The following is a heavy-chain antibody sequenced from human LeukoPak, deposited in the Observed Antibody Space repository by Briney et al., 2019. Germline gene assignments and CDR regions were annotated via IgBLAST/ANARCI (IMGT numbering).Heavy chain of an antibody. V-gene: IGHV4-39*07. CDR1: GGSISSSSYY. CDR2: IYYSGST. D-gene: IGHD3-10*01. Sequence: SETLSLTCTVSGGSISSSSYYWGWIRQPPGKGLEWIGSIYYSGSTYYNPSLKSRVTISVDTSKNQFSLKLSSVTAADTAVYYCARDLNSEVRGVATDYWGQGTLVTVSS. J-gene: IGHJ4*02. CDR3: ARDLNSEVRGVATDY.